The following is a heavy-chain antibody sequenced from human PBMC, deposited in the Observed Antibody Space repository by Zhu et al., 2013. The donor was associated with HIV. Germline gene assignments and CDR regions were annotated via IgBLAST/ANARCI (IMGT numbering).Heavy chain of an antibody. CDR3: ARSVGAKKHVTHYSESGTS. Sequence: QVQLVQSGAEVKKPGASVKVSCKASGYTFTSYGISWVRQAPGQGLEWMGWISAYNGNTNYAQKLQGRVTMTTDTSTSTAYMELRSLRSDDTAVYFCARSVGAKKHVTHYSESGTSWGQRDHGPPSP. CDR2: ISAYNGNT. CDR1: GYTFTSYG. J-gene: IGHJ6*02. V-gene: IGHV1-18*01. D-gene: IGHD2-15*01.